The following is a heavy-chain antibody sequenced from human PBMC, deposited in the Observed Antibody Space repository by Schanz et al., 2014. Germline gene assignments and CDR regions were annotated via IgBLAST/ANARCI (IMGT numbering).Heavy chain of an antibody. CDR2: VSSYDTTV. V-gene: IGHV3-11*04. CDR3: AKGSMAARPLLPTDYYFYGTDI. CDR1: GFTFADYY. J-gene: IGHJ6*02. D-gene: IGHD6-6*01. Sequence: QVQLVESGGGLFKPGGSLRLSCAGSGFTFADYYMTWIRQAPGKGLEWISYVSSYDTTVSYADSVKGRFTISRDNAKNSVYLQMNSLRVEDTAVYYCAKGSMAARPLLPTDYYFYGTDIWGQGTTVTVSS.